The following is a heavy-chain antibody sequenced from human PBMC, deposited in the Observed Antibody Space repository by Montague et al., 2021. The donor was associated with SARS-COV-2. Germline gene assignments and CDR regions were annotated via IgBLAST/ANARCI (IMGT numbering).Heavy chain of an antibody. CDR3: ARWDPQTLTLIGLRGKSASDY. Sequence: SETLSLTCAVYGGSFSGYYWTWIRQSPGKGLEWIAGINHSGTTNYNFNPSLRSRVTIPVDTSKSQFSLKLSSVTAADTGVYYCARWDPQTLTLIGLRGKSASDYWGQGTLVTVSS. D-gene: IGHD4-23*01. J-gene: IGHJ4*02. V-gene: IGHV4-34*01. CDR2: INHSGTT. CDR1: GGSFSGYY.